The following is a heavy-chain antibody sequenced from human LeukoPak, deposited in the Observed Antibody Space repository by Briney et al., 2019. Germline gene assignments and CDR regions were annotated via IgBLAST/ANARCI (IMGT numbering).Heavy chain of an antibody. Sequence: GGSLRLSCAASGFTFSSYWMSWVRQAPGKGLEWVANIKQDGSEKYYVDSVKGRFTISRDNAKNSLYLQMNSLRAEDTTVYYCARDAGYSYGFSFGWDAFDIWGQGTMVTVSS. CDR1: GFTFSSYW. D-gene: IGHD5-18*01. CDR2: IKQDGSEK. J-gene: IGHJ3*02. V-gene: IGHV3-7*04. CDR3: ARDAGYSYGFSFGWDAFDI.